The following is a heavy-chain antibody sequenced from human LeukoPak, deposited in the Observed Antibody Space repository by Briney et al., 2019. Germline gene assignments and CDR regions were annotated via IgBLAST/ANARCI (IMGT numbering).Heavy chain of an antibody. V-gene: IGHV1-24*01. CDR3: ATGTRDQDIVVVPADTPQHT. Sequence: ASVKVSCKVSGYTLTELSMHWVRQAPGKGLEWMGGFDPEDGETIYAQKFQGRVTMTEDTSTDTAYMELSSLRSEDTAVYYCATGTRDQDIVVVPADTPQHTWGQGTMVTVSS. CDR2: FDPEDGET. D-gene: IGHD2-2*01. CDR1: GYTLTELS. J-gene: IGHJ3*02.